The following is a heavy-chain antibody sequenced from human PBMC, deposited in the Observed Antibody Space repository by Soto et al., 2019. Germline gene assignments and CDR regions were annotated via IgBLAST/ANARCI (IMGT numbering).Heavy chain of an antibody. CDR3: ARVEAYYYDIIGYGLSAFDF. CDR1: GYSFTSYW. Sequence: GESMKISCKGSGYSFTSYWISWVRQMPGKGLEWMGRIDPSDSYTNYSPSFQGHVTISADKSISTAYLQWSSLKASDTAMYYCARVEAYYYDIIGYGLSAFDFWCQGTLVSVS. J-gene: IGHJ3*01. V-gene: IGHV5-10-1*01. D-gene: IGHD3-22*01. CDR2: IDPSDSYT.